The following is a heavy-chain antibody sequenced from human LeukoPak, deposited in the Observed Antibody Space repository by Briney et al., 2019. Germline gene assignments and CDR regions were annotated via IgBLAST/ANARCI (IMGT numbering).Heavy chain of an antibody. J-gene: IGHJ6*04. V-gene: IGHV1-18*01. Sequence: ASVKVSCKASGYTFTSYGISWVRQAPGQGLEWMGWISAHTGNTNYAQNLQGRVTMTTDTSTSTVYMELSSLRSEDTAVYYCARAHYASSNIKVPFDVWGKGTTVTVSS. CDR3: ARAHYASSNIKVPFDV. D-gene: IGHD3-22*01. CDR1: GYTFTSYG. CDR2: ISAHTGNT.